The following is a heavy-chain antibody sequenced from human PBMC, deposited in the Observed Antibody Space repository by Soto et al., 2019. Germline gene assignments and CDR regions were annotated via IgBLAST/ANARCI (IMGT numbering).Heavy chain of an antibody. CDR3: ARGRGGAYNWFDP. V-gene: IGHV1-69*01. J-gene: IGHJ5*02. D-gene: IGHD3-10*01. CDR1: GGTFSSYA. Sequence: QVQLVQSWAEVKKPGSSVKVSCKASGGTFSSYAISWVRQAPGQGLQWMGGIIPIFGTANYAQKFQGRVTITADESRRTAYMELGSLGSEDTAVCYCARGRGGAYNWFDPWGQGTLVTVSS. CDR2: IIPIFGTA.